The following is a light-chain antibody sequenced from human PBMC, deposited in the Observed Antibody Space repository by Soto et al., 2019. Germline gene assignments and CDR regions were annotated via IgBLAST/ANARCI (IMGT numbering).Light chain of an antibody. Sequence: QSALTQPASVSGSPGQSITISCTGTSSDVGGYNYVSWYQQHPGKAPKLMIYDVSNRPSGASNRFSGSKSGNTASLTISGLQAEDEADYYCSSYTSSSTLRVFGTGTKVTVL. CDR3: SSYTSSSTLRV. CDR1: SSDVGGYNY. V-gene: IGLV2-14*01. J-gene: IGLJ1*01. CDR2: DVS.